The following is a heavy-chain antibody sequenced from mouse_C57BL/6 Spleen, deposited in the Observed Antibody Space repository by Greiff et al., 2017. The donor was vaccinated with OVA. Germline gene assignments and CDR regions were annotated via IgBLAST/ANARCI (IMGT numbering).Heavy chain of an antibody. CDR2: IDPSDSYT. CDR3: ASGSSFDY. D-gene: IGHD1-1*01. Sequence: QVQLQQSGAELVKPGASVKLSCKASGYTFTSYWMQWVKQRPGQGLEWIGEIDPSDSYTNYNQKFKGKATLTVDTSSSTAYMQLSSLTSEDSAVYYCASGSSFDYWGQGTTRTVSS. J-gene: IGHJ2*01. CDR1: GYTFTSYW. V-gene: IGHV1-50*01.